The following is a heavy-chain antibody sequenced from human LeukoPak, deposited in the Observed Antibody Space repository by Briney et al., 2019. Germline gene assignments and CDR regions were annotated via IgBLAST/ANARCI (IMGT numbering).Heavy chain of an antibody. CDR1: GYTFTGYY. Sequence: ASVKVSCTASGYTFTGYYMHWVRQAPGQGLEWMGWINPNSGGTNYAQKFQGRVTMTRDTSISTAYMELSRLRSDDTAVYYCARKLDDTGYGSGSFHYYYGMDVWGQGTTVTVSS. D-gene: IGHD3-10*01. CDR2: INPNSGGT. V-gene: IGHV1-2*02. J-gene: IGHJ6*02. CDR3: ARKLDDTGYGSGSFHYYYGMDV.